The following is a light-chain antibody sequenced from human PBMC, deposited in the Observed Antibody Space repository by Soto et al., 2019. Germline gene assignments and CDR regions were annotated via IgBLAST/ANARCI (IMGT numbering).Light chain of an antibody. V-gene: IGKV3-11*01. CDR2: DAS. CDR3: QQRTNWPSST. J-gene: IGKJ5*01. CDR1: QSVRSY. Sequence: EIVLTQSPATLSLSPGARATLSCRASQSVRSYLAWYQQKPGQAPRLLIHDASSRATGIPARFSGSGSGTGFTLTISSLEPEDFAVSYCQQRTNWPSSTFGQGTRLEIK.